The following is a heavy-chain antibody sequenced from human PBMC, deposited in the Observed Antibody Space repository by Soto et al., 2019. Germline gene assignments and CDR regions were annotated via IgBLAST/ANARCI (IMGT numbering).Heavy chain of an antibody. V-gene: IGHV4-39*01. CDR2: IYYSGST. CDR1: GGSISSSSYY. Sequence: QLQLQESGPGLVKPSETLSLTCTVSGGSISSSSYYWGWIRQPPGKGLEWIGSIYYSGSTYHNPSPNRRATISVDTSRNQFSLKLSSVTAAHTAVYYCAKLYGSGSYTDYWGQGTLVTVSS. CDR3: AKLYGSGSYTDY. D-gene: IGHD3-10*01. J-gene: IGHJ4*02.